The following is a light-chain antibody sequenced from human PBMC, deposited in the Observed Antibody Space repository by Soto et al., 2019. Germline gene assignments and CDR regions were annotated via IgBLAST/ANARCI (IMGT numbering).Light chain of an antibody. Sequence: QSALTQPASVSGSPGQSITISCTGSSSDVGYYKLVSWYQQHPGKAPKLMIYEVSKRPSGISNRFSGSKSGNTACLTISGLQAEDEAEYHCCSYAGRSVMVVGGGTKLTVL. V-gene: IGLV2-23*02. CDR2: EVS. CDR1: SSDVGYYKL. CDR3: CSYAGRSVMV. J-gene: IGLJ2*01.